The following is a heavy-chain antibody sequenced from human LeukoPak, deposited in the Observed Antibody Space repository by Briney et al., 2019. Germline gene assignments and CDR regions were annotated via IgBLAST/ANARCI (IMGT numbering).Heavy chain of an antibody. D-gene: IGHD6-19*01. CDR3: ARDQVAVAGTMGFDY. J-gene: IGHJ4*02. CDR2: IYTSGST. V-gene: IGHV4-4*07. Sequence: PSETLSLTCTVSGGSIGSYYWSWIRQPAGKGLEWIGRIYTSGSTNYNPSLKSRVTMSVDTSKNQFSLKLSSVTAADTAVYYCARDQVAVAGTMGFDYWGQGTLVTVSS. CDR1: GGSIGSYY.